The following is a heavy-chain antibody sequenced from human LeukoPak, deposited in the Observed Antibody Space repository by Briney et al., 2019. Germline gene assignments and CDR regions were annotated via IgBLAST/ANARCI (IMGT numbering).Heavy chain of an antibody. V-gene: IGHV3-7*01. D-gene: IGHD2-2*01. Sequence: PGGSLRLSCAVSGFTFSSYWMTWVRQAPGKGLEWVANIKQDGSEENYVDSVKGRLTISRDNAKNSLYLQMNSLRGEDTAVYFCAREGGWGSPAGYWGQGTLVTVSS. CDR2: IKQDGSEE. CDR3: AREGGWGSPAGY. J-gene: IGHJ4*02. CDR1: GFTFSSYW.